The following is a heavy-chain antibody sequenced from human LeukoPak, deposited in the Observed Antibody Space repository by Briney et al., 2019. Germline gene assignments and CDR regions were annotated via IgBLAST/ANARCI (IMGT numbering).Heavy chain of an antibody. D-gene: IGHD6-13*01. Sequence: GGSLRLSCAASGFTFSSYGMHWVRQAPGKGLEWVAFIRYDGSNKYYADSVKGRFTISRDNSKNTLYLLMNSLRAEDTAVYYCAKGGSSSWYPNFDYWGQGTLVTVSS. CDR3: AKGGSSSWYPNFDY. V-gene: IGHV3-30*02. J-gene: IGHJ4*02. CDR1: GFTFSSYG. CDR2: IRYDGSNK.